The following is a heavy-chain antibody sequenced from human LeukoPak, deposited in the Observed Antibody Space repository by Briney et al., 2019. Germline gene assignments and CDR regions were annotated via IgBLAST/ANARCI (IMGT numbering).Heavy chain of an antibody. Sequence: SETLSLTCTVSGGSISSSSYYWGWIRQPPGKGLEWIGSIYYSGSTYYNPSLKSRVTISVDTSKNQFSLKLSSVTAADTAVYYCARSPTKARYFDLWGRGTLVTVSS. CDR3: ARSPTKARYFDL. J-gene: IGHJ2*01. CDR1: GGSISSSSYY. V-gene: IGHV4-39*01. CDR2: IYYSGST.